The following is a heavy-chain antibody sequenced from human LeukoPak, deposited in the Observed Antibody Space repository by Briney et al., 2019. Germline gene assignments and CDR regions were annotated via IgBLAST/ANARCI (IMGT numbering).Heavy chain of an antibody. V-gene: IGHV3-11*04. CDR1: GFTFSDYY. J-gene: IGHJ4*02. Sequence: GGSLRLSCAASGFTFSDYYMSWIRQAPGKGLDWVSYISSSGSTIYYADSVKGRFTISRDNAKNSLYLQMNSLRAEATAVYYCARNDQDYGDYDYWGQGTLVTVSS. CDR2: ISSSGSTI. CDR3: ARNDQDYGDYDY. D-gene: IGHD4-17*01.